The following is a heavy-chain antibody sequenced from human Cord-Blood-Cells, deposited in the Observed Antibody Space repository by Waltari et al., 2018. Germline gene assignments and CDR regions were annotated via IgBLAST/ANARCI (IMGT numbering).Heavy chain of an antibody. Sequence: QVQLQQSGPGLVKPSQTIPLTCAISGASVSSNSAAWNWITQSPSRGLEWLGRTYYRSKWYNDYAVSVKSRITINPDTSKNQFSLQLNSVTPEDTAVYYCARGIQLERSYYYYGMDVWGQGTTVTVSS. CDR3: ARGIQLERSYYYYGMDV. J-gene: IGHJ6*02. D-gene: IGHD1-1*01. CDR1: GASVSSNSAA. CDR2: TYYRSKWYN. V-gene: IGHV6-1*01.